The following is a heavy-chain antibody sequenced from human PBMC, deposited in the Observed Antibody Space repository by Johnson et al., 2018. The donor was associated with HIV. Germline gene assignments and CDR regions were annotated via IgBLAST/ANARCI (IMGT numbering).Heavy chain of an antibody. Sequence: VQLVESGGGLVQPGGSLRLSCAASGFTFSSYWMHWVRQAPGKGLEWVSNISSSGSTIYYADSVKGRFTISRDNAKNSLYLQMNSLKTEDTAVYSCATGDCSGGSCHAFDIWGQGTMVTVSS. J-gene: IGHJ3*02. D-gene: IGHD2-15*01. CDR2: ISSSGSTI. CDR1: GFTFSSYW. CDR3: ATGDCSGGSCHAFDI. V-gene: IGHV3-48*04.